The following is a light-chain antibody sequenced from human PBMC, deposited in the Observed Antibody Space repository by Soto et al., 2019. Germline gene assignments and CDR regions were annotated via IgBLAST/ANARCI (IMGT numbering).Light chain of an antibody. CDR2: EGS. J-gene: IGLJ2*01. Sequence: QSALTQPASVSGSHGQSITISCTGPRNYIGTYNLVSWYQLHPDKAPKLSIYEGSERPSGVSNRFSGSKSGSTASLTISGVQAEDEADYYCCSYAGSGTLFVLFGGGTQLTVL. V-gene: IGLV2-23*03. CDR3: CSYAGSGTLFVL. CDR1: RNYIGTYNL.